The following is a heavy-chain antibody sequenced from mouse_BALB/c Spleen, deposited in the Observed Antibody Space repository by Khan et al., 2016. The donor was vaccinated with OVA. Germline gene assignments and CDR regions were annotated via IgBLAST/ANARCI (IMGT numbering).Heavy chain of an antibody. CDR1: GYSITSDYA. CDR2: ISYSGNT. J-gene: IGHJ2*02. Sequence: VQLKESGPGLVKPSQSLSLTCTVTGYSITSDYAWNWIRQFPGNKLEWMGYISYSGNTNYNPSLKSRISITRDTSENQFFLQLNSVTTEDTATYSCARVYGGDFDYWGQGTSLTVSS. CDR3: ARVYGGDFDY. D-gene: IGHD1-1*01. V-gene: IGHV3-2*02.